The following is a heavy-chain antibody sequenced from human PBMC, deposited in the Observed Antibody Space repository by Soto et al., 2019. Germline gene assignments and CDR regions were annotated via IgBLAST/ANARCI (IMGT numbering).Heavy chain of an antibody. V-gene: IGHV1-69*01. CDR2: IIPTFGTV. D-gene: IGHD3-10*01. J-gene: IGHJ4*02. Sequence: QLVQSGPEVKKPGSSVKVSCKSVGDTFSSYAVSWVRQAPGQGLEWMGGIIPTFGTVNYAQKFQGRATITADESTSLSYMELSSLKSEDTAVYYCAREAGDYGHPYFDYWGQGTLISVSS. CDR3: AREAGDYGHPYFDY. CDR1: GDTFSSYA.